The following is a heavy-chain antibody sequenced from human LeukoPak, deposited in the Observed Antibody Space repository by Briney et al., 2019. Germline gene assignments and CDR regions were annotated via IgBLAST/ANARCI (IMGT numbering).Heavy chain of an antibody. CDR1: GGSISSSSYY. V-gene: IGHV4-39*07. J-gene: IGHJ3*02. Sequence: SETLSLTCTVSGGSISSSSYYWGWIRQPPGKGLEWIGSIYYSGSTYYNPSLKSRVTISVDTSKNQFSLKLSSVTAADTAVYYCARTPAYCGGDCSSDAFDIWGQGTMVTVSS. D-gene: IGHD2-21*01. CDR2: IYYSGST. CDR3: ARTPAYCGGDCSSDAFDI.